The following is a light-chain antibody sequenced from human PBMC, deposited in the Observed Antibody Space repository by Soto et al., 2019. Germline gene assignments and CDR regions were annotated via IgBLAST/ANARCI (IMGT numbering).Light chain of an antibody. Sequence: DIQMTQSPSSLSASVGDRVTITCRASQVITNDLGWYQQKPGKAPKRLIYAASTLQSGVPSRFSGSGSGTDFTLTISCLQSEDFATYYCQQYYSFPLTFGGGTKVDIK. V-gene: IGKV1-17*01. CDR3: QQYYSFPLT. CDR1: QVITND. J-gene: IGKJ4*01. CDR2: AAS.